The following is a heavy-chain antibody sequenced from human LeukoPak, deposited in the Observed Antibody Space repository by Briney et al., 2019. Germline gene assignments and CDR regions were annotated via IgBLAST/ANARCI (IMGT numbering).Heavy chain of an antibody. V-gene: IGHV4-4*09. CDR3: ARRSGYYFYFDY. Sequence: SETLSLTCTVSGGSIRGYYWSWIRQPPGKGLEWIGYIYTSGSTNYNPSLKSRVTISVDTSKNQFSLKLSSVTAADTAVYYCARRSGYYFYFDYWGQGTLVTVSS. D-gene: IGHD3-3*01. CDR1: GGSIRGYY. J-gene: IGHJ4*02. CDR2: IYTSGST.